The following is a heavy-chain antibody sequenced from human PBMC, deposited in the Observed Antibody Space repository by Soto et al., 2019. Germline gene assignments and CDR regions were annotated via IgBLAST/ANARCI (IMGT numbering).Heavy chain of an antibody. D-gene: IGHD2-2*03. CDR2: IYWNDDE. J-gene: IGHJ2*01. Sequence: QITLKESGPTLVKPTQTLTLTCTFSGFSPTTNGVGVGWIRQPPGKGREWLAVIYWNDDERYSPSLNNRLTLTKDTTKHHVVLTMTSTDPVDTATYFCAHRQGGKADTAGYYCYFDFGGRGTLVSVSS. CDR1: GFSPTTNGVG. V-gene: IGHV2-5*01. CDR3: AHRQGGKADTAGYYCYFDF.